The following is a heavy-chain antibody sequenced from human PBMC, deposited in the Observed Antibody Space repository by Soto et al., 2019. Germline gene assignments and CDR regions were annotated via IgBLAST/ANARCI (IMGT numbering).Heavy chain of an antibody. CDR2: ISANDVGT. J-gene: IGHJ4*02. CDR3: AKAKNDYNWDNRPTFDN. V-gene: IGHV3-23*01. CDR1: GFTLRNYA. Sequence: GGSLRLSCEASGFTLRNYAMTWIRQAPGKGLEWVSLISANDVGTYYAESVKTRFTISTDQSRNTVYLQMDSLRADDTAIYYCAKAKNDYNWDNRPTFDNWGQGTLVTVSS. D-gene: IGHD1-20*01.